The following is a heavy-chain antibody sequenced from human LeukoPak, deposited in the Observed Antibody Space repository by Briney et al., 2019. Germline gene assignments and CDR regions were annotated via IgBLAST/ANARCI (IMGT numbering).Heavy chain of an antibody. CDR3: ASFRIHYYDSSGYYGY. D-gene: IGHD3-22*01. J-gene: IGHJ4*02. CDR2: IYTSGST. CDR1: GGSISSYY. V-gene: IGHV4-4*07. Sequence: SETLSLTCTVSGGSISSYYWSWIRQPAGKGLEWIGRIYTSGSTNYNPSLKSRVTMSVDTSKNQFSLKLSSVTAADTAVYYCASFRIHYYDSSGYYGYWGQGTLITVSS.